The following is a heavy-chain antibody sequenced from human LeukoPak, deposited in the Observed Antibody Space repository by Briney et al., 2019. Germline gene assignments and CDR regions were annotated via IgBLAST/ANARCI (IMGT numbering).Heavy chain of an antibody. CDR1: GFTFSSYA. CDR3: ARDPTNCSSTSRHEAGLDY. CDR2: ISYDGSNK. V-gene: IGHV3-30-3*01. Sequence: GGSLRLSCAASGFTFSSYAMHWVRQAPGKGLEWVAVISYDGSNKYYADSVKGRFTISRDNSKNTLYLQMNSLRAEDTAVYYCARDPTNCSSTSRHEAGLDYWGQGTLVTVSS. J-gene: IGHJ4*02. D-gene: IGHD2-2*01.